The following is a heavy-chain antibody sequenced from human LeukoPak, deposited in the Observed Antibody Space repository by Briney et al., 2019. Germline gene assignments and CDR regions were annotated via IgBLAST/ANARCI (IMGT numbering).Heavy chain of an antibody. V-gene: IGHV4-39*01. Sequence: LETLSLTCTVSGGSISSSSYYWGWIRQPPGKGLEWIGSIYYSGSTYYNPSLKSRVTISVDTSKNQFSLKLSSVTAADTAVYYCAGLKHKDYFDYWGQGTLVTVSS. CDR3: AGLKHKDYFDY. CDR2: IYYSGST. CDR1: GGSISSSSYY. J-gene: IGHJ4*02.